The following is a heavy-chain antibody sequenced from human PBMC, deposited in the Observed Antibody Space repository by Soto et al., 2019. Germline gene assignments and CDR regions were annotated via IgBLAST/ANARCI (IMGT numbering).Heavy chain of an antibody. J-gene: IGHJ4*02. V-gene: IGHV4-30-4*01. CDR2: IYYSGST. CDR3: AREDCRSTSCSYSTGSYYFDY. D-gene: IGHD2-2*01. Sequence: QVQLQESGPGLVKPSQTLSLTCTVPGGSISSGDYYWRWIRQAPGKGLECIGYIYYSGSTYYNRSLKIRITMPVETSKNQFSLNLSSVTAADPAVYYCAREDCRSTSCSYSTGSYYFDYWGQGTLVTLSS. CDR1: GGSISSGDYY.